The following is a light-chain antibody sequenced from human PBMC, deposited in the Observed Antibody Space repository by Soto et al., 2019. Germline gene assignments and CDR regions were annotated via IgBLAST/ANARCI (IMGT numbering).Light chain of an antibody. CDR3: AAWDDSLVV. J-gene: IGLJ2*01. CDR2: RNN. CDR1: SSNIGSNY. Sequence: QSVLTQPPSASGTPGQRVTISCSGSSSNIGSNYVYWYQQLPGTAPKLLIYRNNQRPSGVPDRFSGSKSGTSASLAISGLRSVDEADYYCAAWDDSLVVFGGGTKVTVL. V-gene: IGLV1-47*01.